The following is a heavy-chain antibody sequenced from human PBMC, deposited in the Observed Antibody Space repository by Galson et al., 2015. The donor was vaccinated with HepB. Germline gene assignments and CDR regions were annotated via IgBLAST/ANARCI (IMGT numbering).Heavy chain of an antibody. J-gene: IGHJ5*02. CDR3: ARDPDLSFLCSNSNCYNAWFDP. V-gene: IGHV3-7*01. Sequence: SLRLSCAASGFTFSSYCMTWVRQAPGKGLEWVANIKQDGSEKYYVDSVRGRFTISRDNAENSLYLQMNSLRAEDTAVYYCARDPDLSFLCSNSNCYNAWFDPWGQGTLVTVSS. D-gene: IGHD2-2*02. CDR2: IKQDGSEK. CDR1: GFTFSSYC.